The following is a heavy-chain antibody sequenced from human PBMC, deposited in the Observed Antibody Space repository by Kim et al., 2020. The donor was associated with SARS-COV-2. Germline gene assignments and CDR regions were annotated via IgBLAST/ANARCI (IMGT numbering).Heavy chain of an antibody. CDR3: AKGLDVSWVDY. Sequence: GGSLRLSCAASGFTFSSYGMHWVRQAPGKGLEWVAVISYDGSNKYYADSVKGRFTISRDNSKNTLYLQMNSLRAEDTAVYYCAKGLDVSWVDYWGQGTLVTVSS. CDR1: GFTFSSYG. V-gene: IGHV3-30*18. D-gene: IGHD6-19*01. CDR2: ISYDGSNK. J-gene: IGHJ4*02.